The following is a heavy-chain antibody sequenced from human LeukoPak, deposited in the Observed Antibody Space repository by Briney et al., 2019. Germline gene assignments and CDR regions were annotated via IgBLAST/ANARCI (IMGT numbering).Heavy chain of an antibody. Sequence: SEPLSLTCTVSGVSIISSSYDWGWIRQPPGKGLEWIGSINYSESTDYNPSLKSRLTISVDASKNPFPLKMSRVSAAETAVYYSERHFDNWGQGTLVSVSS. CDR1: GVSIISSSYD. J-gene: IGHJ4*02. V-gene: IGHV4-39*01. CDR3: ERHFDN. CDR2: INYSEST.